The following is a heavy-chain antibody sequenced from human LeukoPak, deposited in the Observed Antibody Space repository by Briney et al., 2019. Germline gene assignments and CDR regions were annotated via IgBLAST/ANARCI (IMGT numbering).Heavy chain of an antibody. V-gene: IGHV3-23*01. CDR2: IGSLSIGS. CDR1: GFTFSNYA. J-gene: IGHJ4*02. D-gene: IGHD1-26*01. CDR3: AKKGLVGTTDLRAFDY. Sequence: GSLRLSCAASGFTFSNYAMGWVRQAPGKGLEWVSGIGSLSIGSYYADSVKGRFTISRDNSKNTLYLQMSSLRAEDTAIYYCAKKGLVGTTDLRAFDYWGQGTLVTVSS.